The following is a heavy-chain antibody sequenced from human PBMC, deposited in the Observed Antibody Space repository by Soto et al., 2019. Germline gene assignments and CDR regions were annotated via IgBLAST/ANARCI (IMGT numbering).Heavy chain of an antibody. CDR2: ISYDGSNK. V-gene: IGHV3-30*18. CDR3: AKSSEGFLYGGDAFDI. CDR1: GFTFSSYG. D-gene: IGHD3-3*01. Sequence: QVQLVESGGGVVQPGRSLRLSCAASGFTFSSYGMHWVRQAPGKGLEWVAVISYDGSNKYYADSVKGRFTISRDNYKNTLYLQMNSLRAEDSAVYYCAKSSEGFLYGGDAFDIWGQGTMVTVSS. J-gene: IGHJ3*02.